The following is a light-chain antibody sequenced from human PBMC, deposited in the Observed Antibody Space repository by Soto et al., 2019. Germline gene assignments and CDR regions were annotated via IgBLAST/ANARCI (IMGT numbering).Light chain of an antibody. CDR3: EQYNDPRWQ. J-gene: IGKJ1*01. CDR1: QSVSTW. Sequence: DIQMTQSPSTLSASVGDRVTITCRPSQSVSTWLAWYQQKPGEAPNLLIYEASRLQSGVPSRINAIASGREFTINISHRRPDDVTWYYCEQYNDPRWQVGQGTTGDIK. V-gene: IGKV1-5*01. CDR2: EAS.